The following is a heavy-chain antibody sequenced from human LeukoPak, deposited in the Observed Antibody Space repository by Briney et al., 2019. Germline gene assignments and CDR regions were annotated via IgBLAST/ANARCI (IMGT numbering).Heavy chain of an antibody. CDR1: GVILSDYY. J-gene: IGHJ4*02. V-gene: IGHV3-23*01. CDR2: ISGSGGST. Sequence: GGSLRPSCAASGVILSDYYISWVRQAPGKGLEWVSAISGSGGSTYYADSVKGRFTISRDNSRNTLYLQMNSLRAEDTAVYYCARPGYYHDSEFDYWGQGTLVTVSS. D-gene: IGHD3-22*01. CDR3: ARPGYYHDSEFDY.